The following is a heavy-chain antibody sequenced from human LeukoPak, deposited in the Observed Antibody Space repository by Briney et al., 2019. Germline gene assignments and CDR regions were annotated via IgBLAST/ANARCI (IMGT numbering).Heavy chain of an antibody. Sequence: PSETLSLTCTVSGGSISSYYWSWIRQPPGKGLEWIGYIYYSGSTNYNPSLKSRVTISVDTSKNQFSLKLSSVTAADTAVYYCARHRYSSGCDYWGQGTLVTVSS. D-gene: IGHD6-19*01. CDR2: IYYSGST. J-gene: IGHJ4*02. V-gene: IGHV4-59*08. CDR3: ARHRYSSGCDY. CDR1: GGSISSYY.